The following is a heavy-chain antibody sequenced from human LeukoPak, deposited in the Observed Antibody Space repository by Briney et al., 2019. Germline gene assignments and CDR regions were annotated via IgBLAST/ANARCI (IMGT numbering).Heavy chain of an antibody. CDR3: ARDNGVGATSFMFDY. Sequence: GGSLRLSCAASGFTFSDYYMSWIRQAPGKGLEWVSYISSSGSTIYYADSVKGRFTISRDNAKNSLYLQMNSLRAEDTAVYYCARDNGVGATSFMFDYWGQGTLVTVSS. CDR2: ISSSGSTI. CDR1: GFTFSDYY. J-gene: IGHJ4*02. D-gene: IGHD1-26*01. V-gene: IGHV3-11*01.